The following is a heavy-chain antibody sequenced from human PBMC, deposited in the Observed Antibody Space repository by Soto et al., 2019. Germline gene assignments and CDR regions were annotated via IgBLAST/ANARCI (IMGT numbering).Heavy chain of an antibody. J-gene: IGHJ6*02. CDR3: ASAALLGYYYGMDV. V-gene: IGHV4-61*01. CDR1: GGSVRSGSYY. CDR2: IYYSGST. Sequence: SETLSLTCTVTGGSVRSGSYYWSWIRQHPGTVLEWIGYIYYSGSTNYNPSLKSRDTISVDTSKNQFSLRLSAVTAADTAVYYCASAALLGYYYGMDVWGQGTTVTVSS. D-gene: IGHD3-10*01.